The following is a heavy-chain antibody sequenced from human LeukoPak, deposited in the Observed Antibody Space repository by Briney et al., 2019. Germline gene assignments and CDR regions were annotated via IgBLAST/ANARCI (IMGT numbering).Heavy chain of an antibody. CDR3: ARVNYGAFDI. V-gene: IGHV4-31*03. CDR1: GGSISSGGYY. CDR2: IYYSGST. Sequence: SQTLSLTCTVSGGSISSGGYYWSWIRQHPGKGLEWIGYIYYSGSTYYNPSLKSRVTISVDTSKNQFSLKLSSATAADTAVYYCARVNYGAFDIWGQGTMVTVSS. D-gene: IGHD3-10*01. J-gene: IGHJ3*02.